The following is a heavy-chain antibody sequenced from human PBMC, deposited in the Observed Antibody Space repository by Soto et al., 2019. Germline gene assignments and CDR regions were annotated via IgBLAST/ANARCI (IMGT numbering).Heavy chain of an antibody. CDR1: GCTFRNAW. D-gene: IGHD6-6*01. V-gene: IGHV3-15*01. Sequence: GGSLRLSCAASGCTFRNAWKSWVRQAPGKGLEWDGRIKSKTDGGTTDYAAPVKGRFTISRDNSKNTLYLQMNSLKTEDTPEYYCPTDRIAARPYYYHYMDVWGKGTTVTVSS. CDR3: PTDRIAARPYYYHYMDV. CDR2: IKSKTDGGTT. J-gene: IGHJ6*03.